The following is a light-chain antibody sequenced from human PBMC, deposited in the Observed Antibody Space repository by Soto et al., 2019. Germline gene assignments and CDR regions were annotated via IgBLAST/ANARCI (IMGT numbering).Light chain of an antibody. Sequence: EIVMTQSPATLSVSPGDRATLSCRASQSVSDYLAWYQQKPGQAPRLFIYDVSKRATGIPARFSGSGSGTDFTLTITSLQPDDFTTYYCQQYNSYSRPFGQGTKVDIK. V-gene: IGKV3D-15*01. J-gene: IGKJ1*01. CDR2: DVS. CDR3: QQYNSYSRP. CDR1: QSVSDY.